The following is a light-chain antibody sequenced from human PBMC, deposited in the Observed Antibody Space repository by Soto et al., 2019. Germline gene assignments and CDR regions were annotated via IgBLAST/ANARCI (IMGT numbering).Light chain of an antibody. J-gene: IGKJ4*01. CDR1: QSVGTR. CDR3: QQYGSSPLT. CDR2: GAS. Sequence: IVLTQSPDTLSFSPGERATLSCRASQSVGTRLAWYQHKTGQAPSLLMSGASSRATGIPDRFSGSGSETDFTLTISRLEPEDFALYYCQQYGSSPLTFGRGTKV. V-gene: IGKV3-20*01.